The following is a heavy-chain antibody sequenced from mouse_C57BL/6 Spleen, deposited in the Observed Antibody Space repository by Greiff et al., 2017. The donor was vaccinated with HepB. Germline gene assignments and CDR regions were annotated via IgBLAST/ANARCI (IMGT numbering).Heavy chain of an antibody. Sequence: VQLQQPGAELVKPGASVKMSCKASGYTFTSYWITWVKQRPGQGLEWIGDIYPGSGSTNYNEKFKSKATLTVDTSSSTAYMQLSSLTSEDSAVYYCARDGYYGNYGYFDVWGTGTTVTVSS. V-gene: IGHV1-55*01. CDR3: ARDGYYGNYGYFDV. J-gene: IGHJ1*03. D-gene: IGHD2-1*01. CDR2: IYPGSGST. CDR1: GYTFTSYW.